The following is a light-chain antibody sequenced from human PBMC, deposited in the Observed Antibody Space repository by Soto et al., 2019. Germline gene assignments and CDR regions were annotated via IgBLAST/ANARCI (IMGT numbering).Light chain of an antibody. V-gene: IGKV3-20*01. J-gene: IGKJ3*01. CDR3: HQYGNSPFT. Sequence: EVVLTQSPVTLSLSPGERATLSCRASQSVGSPYLAWYQQKPGQPPRLLIYGASNRAPDIPDPFIGSGSGTEFTLTIARLAPEDFAMYYCHQYGNSPFTFGPGTKVDV. CDR2: GAS. CDR1: QSVGSPY.